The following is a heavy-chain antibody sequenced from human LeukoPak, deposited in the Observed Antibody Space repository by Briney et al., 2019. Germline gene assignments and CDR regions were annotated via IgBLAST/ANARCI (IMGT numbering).Heavy chain of an antibody. D-gene: IGHD1-1*01. V-gene: IGHV4-34*01. J-gene: IGHJ4*02. CDR3: ARLDPPSRFDY. CDR2: INHSGST. Sequence: TSSETLSLTCAVYGGSFSGYYWSWIRQPPGKGLEWIGEINHSGSTNYNPSLKSRVTISVDTSKNQFSLKLSSVTAADTAVYYCARLDPPSRFDYWGQGTLVTVSS. CDR1: GGSFSGYY.